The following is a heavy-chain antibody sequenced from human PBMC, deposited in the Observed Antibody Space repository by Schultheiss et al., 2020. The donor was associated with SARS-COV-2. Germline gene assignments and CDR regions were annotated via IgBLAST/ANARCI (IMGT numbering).Heavy chain of an antibody. J-gene: IGHJ3*02. CDR2: IYPGDSDT. V-gene: IGHV5-51*01. CDR1: GYSFTNYW. D-gene: IGHD1-26*01. CDR3: ARPRGSLIRAFDI. Sequence: GESLKISCKGSGYSFTNYWIGWVRQMPGKGLEWMGIIYPGDSDTRYSPSFQGQVTISADKSISTAYLQWSSLKASDTAMYYCARPRGSLIRAFDIWGQGTMVTVSS.